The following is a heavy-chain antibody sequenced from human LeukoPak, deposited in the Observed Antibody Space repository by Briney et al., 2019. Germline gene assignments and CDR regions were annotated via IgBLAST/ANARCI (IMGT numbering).Heavy chain of an antibody. CDR1: GGSISNYY. J-gene: IGHJ3*02. V-gene: IGHV4-59*08. CDR3: ARRGYSYADTIDI. D-gene: IGHD5-18*01. CDR2: IYYSGST. Sequence: SETLSLTCTVSGGSISNYYWNWIRQPPGKGLEWIGSIYYSGSTNYNPSLKSRVTISADTSKNQFSLKLTSVTAADTAVYYCARRGYSYADTIDIWGQGTLVTVSS.